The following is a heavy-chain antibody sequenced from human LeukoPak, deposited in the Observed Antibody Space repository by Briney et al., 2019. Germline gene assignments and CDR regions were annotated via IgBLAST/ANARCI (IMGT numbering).Heavy chain of an antibody. J-gene: IGHJ4*02. CDR2: IYSGGST. CDR1: GFTVSSNY. V-gene: IGHV3-53*01. D-gene: IGHD3-22*01. CDR3: ANHYYDSSGNFDY. Sequence: PGGSLRLSCAASGFTVSSNYMSWVRQAPGKGLEWVSVIYSGGSTYYADSVKGRFTISRDNSKNTLDLQMNSLRAEDTAVYYCANHYYDSSGNFDYWGQGTLVTVSS.